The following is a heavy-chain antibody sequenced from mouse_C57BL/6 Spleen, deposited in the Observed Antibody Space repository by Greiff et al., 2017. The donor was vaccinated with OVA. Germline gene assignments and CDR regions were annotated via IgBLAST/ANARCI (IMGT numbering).Heavy chain of an antibody. CDR2: ISYDGSN. J-gene: IGHJ4*01. Sequence: EVKLQESGPGLVKPSQSLSLTCSVTGYSITSGYYWNWIRQFPGNKLEWMGYISYDGSNNYNPSLKNRISITRDTSKNQFFLKLNSVTTEDTATYYCARVLTDYAMDYWGQGTSVTVSS. CDR3: ARVLTDYAMDY. CDR1: GYSITSGYY. V-gene: IGHV3-6*01. D-gene: IGHD1-1*01.